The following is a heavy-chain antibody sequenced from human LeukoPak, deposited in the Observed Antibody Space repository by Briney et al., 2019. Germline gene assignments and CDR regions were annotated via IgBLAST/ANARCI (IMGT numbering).Heavy chain of an antibody. J-gene: IGHJ4*02. V-gene: IGHV4-39*01. CDR2: IYYSGST. CDR1: GGSISSSSYY. CDR3: ARGDHDYGDY. D-gene: IGHD3-16*01. Sequence: SETLSLTCTVSGGSISSSSYYWGWLRQPPGKGLEWIGSIYYSGSTYYNPSLKSRVTISVDKSKNKCSLKLSSVTAADTAVYYCARGDHDYGDYWGQGTLVTVSS.